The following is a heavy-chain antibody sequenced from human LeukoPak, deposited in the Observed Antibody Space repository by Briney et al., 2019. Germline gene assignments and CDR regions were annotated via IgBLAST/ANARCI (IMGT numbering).Heavy chain of an antibody. CDR2: IDPSDSYT. CDR3: ARVKPYTSGSRY. D-gene: IGHD3-10*01. CDR1: GYSFSSYW. Sequence: GESLQISFKGSGYSFSSYWITWVRPMRGKGLEGMGRIDPSDSYTNYSPSFQGHVTISADKSITTAYLQWSSLKASDTAMYYCARVKPYTSGSRYWGQGTLVTVSS. J-gene: IGHJ4*02. V-gene: IGHV5-10-1*01.